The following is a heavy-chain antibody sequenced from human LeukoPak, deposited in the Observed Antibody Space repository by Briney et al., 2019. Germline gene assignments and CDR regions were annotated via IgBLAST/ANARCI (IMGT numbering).Heavy chain of an antibody. V-gene: IGHV3-23*01. D-gene: IGHD6-19*01. J-gene: IGHJ4*02. CDR1: GFTFSSHA. CDR2: ISDRGDNK. Sequence: GGSLRLSCAASGFTFSSHAMSWVRQAPGKGLEWVSAISDRGDNKQYTDSVKGRLTISRDNSKNTLYLQMNSLRADDTAVYYCAKSSRYGTGWYGRIDYWGQGTLVTVS. CDR3: AKSSRYGTGWYGRIDY.